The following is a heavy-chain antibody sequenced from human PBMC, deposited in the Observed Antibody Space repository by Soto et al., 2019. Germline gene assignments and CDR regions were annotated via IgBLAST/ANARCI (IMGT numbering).Heavy chain of an antibody. CDR1: GYSFMKYG. CDR3: AREASVLIPAAQPSRFDS. V-gene: IGHV1-18*01. CDR2: ISPYSGYT. J-gene: IGHJ4*02. D-gene: IGHD2-2*01. Sequence: FSCKGFGYSFMKYGINWVRQAPGQGLEWVGWISPYSGYTHSAQKFHGRLTLTTDTAASTAYMELRILRSADTALYYCAREASVLIPAAQPSRFDSWGQGTLVTVSS.